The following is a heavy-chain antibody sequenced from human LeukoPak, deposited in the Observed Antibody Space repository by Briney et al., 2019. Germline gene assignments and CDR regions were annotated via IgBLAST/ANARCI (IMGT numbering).Heavy chain of an antibody. D-gene: IGHD6-19*01. Sequence: PSETLSLTCAVYGGSFSGYYWSWIRQPPGKGLEWIGEINHSGSTNYNPSLKSRVTISVDTSKNQFSLKLSSVTAADTAVYYCARSRDKQWLVRRDFDYWGQGTLVTVSS. V-gene: IGHV4-34*01. CDR3: ARSRDKQWLVRRDFDY. CDR2: INHSGST. CDR1: GGSFSGYY. J-gene: IGHJ4*02.